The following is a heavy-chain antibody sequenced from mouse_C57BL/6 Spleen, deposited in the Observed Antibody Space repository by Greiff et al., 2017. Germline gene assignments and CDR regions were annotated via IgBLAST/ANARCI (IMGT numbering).Heavy chain of an antibody. D-gene: IGHD3-1*01. CDR1: GYTFTSYW. CDR2: IDPSDSYT. CDR3: ARRHRGRAMDY. V-gene: IGHV1-50*01. Sequence: QVQLQQPGAELVKPGASVKLSCKASGYTFTSYWMQWVKQRPGQGLEWIGEIDPSDSYTNYNQKFKGKATLTVDTSSSTAYMQLSSLTSEDSAVYYCARRHRGRAMDYWGQGTSVTVSS. J-gene: IGHJ4*01.